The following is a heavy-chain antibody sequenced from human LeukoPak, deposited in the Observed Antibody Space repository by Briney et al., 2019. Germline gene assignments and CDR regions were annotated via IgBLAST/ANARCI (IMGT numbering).Heavy chain of an antibody. V-gene: IGHV1-24*01. CDR3: ATKYSYGYGHYYYGMDV. D-gene: IGHD5-18*01. J-gene: IGHJ6*02. CDR1: GYTLTELS. Sequence: ASVKVSCKVSGYTLTELSMHWVRQAPGKGLEWMGGFDPEDGETIYAQKFQGRVTMTEDTPTDTAYMELSSLRSEDTAVYYCATKYSYGYGHYYYGMDVWGQGTTVTVSS. CDR2: FDPEDGET.